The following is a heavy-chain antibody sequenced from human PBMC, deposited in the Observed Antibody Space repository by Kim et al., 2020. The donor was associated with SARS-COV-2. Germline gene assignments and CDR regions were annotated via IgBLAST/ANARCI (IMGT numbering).Heavy chain of an antibody. CDR2: AYYRSKWNN. V-gene: IGHV6-1*01. Sequence: SQTLSLTCAISGDRVSSNSAAWNWIRQSPSRGLEWLGRAYYRSKWNNDYAVSVRSRITINPDTSKNQFSLQLNSVTPEDTAVYFCARGGEGFCRTTSCGFDSWGQGTLVTISS. CDR3: ARGGEGFCRTTSCGFDS. CDR1: GDRVSSNSAA. D-gene: IGHD2-2*01. J-gene: IGHJ4*02.